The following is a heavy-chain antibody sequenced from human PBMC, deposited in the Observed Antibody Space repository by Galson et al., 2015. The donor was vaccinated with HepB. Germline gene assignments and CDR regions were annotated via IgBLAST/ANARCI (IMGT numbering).Heavy chain of an antibody. D-gene: IGHD4-23*01. CDR3: AARGVEMTTVVADDY. CDR1: GGSISSGGYY. J-gene: IGHJ4*02. CDR2: IYYSGST. V-gene: IGHV4-31*03. Sequence: TLSLTCTVSGGSISSGGYYWSWIRQHPGKGLEWIGYIYYSGSTYYNPSLKSRVTISVDTSKNQFSLKLSSVTAADTAVYYCAARGVEMTTVVADDYWGQGTLVTVSS.